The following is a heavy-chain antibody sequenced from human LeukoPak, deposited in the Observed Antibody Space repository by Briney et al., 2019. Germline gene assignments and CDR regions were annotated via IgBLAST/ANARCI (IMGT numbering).Heavy chain of an antibody. Sequence: SGPTLVNPTQTLTLTCTFSGFSLSPSGMRVSWIRQPPGKSLEWLARIDWDDDQFYNTSLKTRLTISKDTSKNQVVLTMTNMDPVDTATYYCARMGYDSSGYFDYWGQGTLVTVSS. CDR2: IDWDDDQ. D-gene: IGHD3-22*01. CDR3: ARMGYDSSGYFDY. J-gene: IGHJ4*02. V-gene: IGHV2-70*04. CDR1: GFSLSPSGMR.